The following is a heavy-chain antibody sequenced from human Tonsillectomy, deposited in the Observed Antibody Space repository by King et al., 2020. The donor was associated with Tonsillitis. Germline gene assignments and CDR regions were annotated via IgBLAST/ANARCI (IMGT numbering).Heavy chain of an antibody. CDR1: GFTFGDYT. Sequence: VQLVESGGGLVQPGRSLRLSCTASGFTFGDYTLNWVRQAPGKGLEWVGFIRSKAYGGTTEYAASVRGRFTISRDDSKSIAYLQMNSLKTEDTAVYCCTIPPYDYIWGSYRYPYYYGMDVWGQGTTVTVSS. CDR2: IRSKAYGGTT. J-gene: IGHJ6*02. D-gene: IGHD3-16*02. V-gene: IGHV3-49*04. CDR3: TIPPYDYIWGSYRYPYYYGMDV.